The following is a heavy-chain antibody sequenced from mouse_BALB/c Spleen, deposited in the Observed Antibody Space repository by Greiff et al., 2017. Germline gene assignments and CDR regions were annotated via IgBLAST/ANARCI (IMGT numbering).Heavy chain of an antibody. CDR2: IYYSGTI. Sequence: EVKVIESGPGLVKPSQTVSLTCTVTGISITTGNYRWSWIRQFPGNKLEWIGYIYYSGTITYNPSLTSRTTITRDTSKNQFFLEMNSLTAEDTATYYCAREGGKGGMDYWGQGTSVTVSS. CDR1: GISITTGNYR. V-gene: IGHV3-5*02. J-gene: IGHJ4*01. D-gene: IGHD1-1*02. CDR3: AREGGKGGMDY.